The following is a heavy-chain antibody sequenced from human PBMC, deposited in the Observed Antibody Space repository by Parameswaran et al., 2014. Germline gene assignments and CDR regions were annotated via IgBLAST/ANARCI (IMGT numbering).Heavy chain of an antibody. CDR3: ARVPLRWYFDY. V-gene: IGHV4-4*07. CDR2: IYTSGST. Sequence: AISSARWIRQPPGKGLEWIGRIYTSGSTNYNPSLKSRVTMSVDTSKNQFSLKLSSVTAADTAVYYCARVPLRWYFDYWGQGTLVTVSS. CDR1: AISSA. D-gene: IGHD4-23*01. J-gene: IGHJ4*02.